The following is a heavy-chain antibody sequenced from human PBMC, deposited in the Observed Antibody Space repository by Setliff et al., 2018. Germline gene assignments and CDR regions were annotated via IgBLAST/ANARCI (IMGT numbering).Heavy chain of an antibody. D-gene: IGHD3-10*01. Sequence: SETLSLTCAVSGYSISSGFSWVWIRQSPGKGLEWIGRILFSGDTYYNPSLNSRVTISADTSKNQFSLNLSSVTAADTAVYYCARDNRARHYMDVWGKGNPGHRLL. CDR2: ILFSGDT. CDR3: ARDNRARHYMDV. V-gene: IGHV4-38-2*02. J-gene: IGHJ6*03. CDR1: GYSISSGFS.